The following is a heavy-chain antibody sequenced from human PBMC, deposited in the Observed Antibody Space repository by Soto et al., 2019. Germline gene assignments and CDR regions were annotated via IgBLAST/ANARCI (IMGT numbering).Heavy chain of an antibody. Sequence: SSVKGSCKASGGTFSRYTISWVRQAPGQGLEWMGRIIPILGIANYAQKFQGRVTITADKSTSTAYMELSSLRSEDTAVYYCARGTIVVVPAAVNDAFDIWGQGTMVTVSS. CDR1: GGTFSRYT. CDR2: IIPILGIA. CDR3: ARGTIVVVPAAVNDAFDI. D-gene: IGHD2-2*01. J-gene: IGHJ3*02. V-gene: IGHV1-69*02.